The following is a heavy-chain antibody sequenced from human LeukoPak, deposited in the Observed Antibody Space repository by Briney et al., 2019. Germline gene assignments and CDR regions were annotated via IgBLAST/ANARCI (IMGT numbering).Heavy chain of an antibody. CDR3: ARDSGSGDSSGWYRYFDY. V-gene: IGHV3-23*01. J-gene: IGHJ4*02. CDR1: GFTFSSYA. D-gene: IGHD6-19*01. CDR2: ISGSGGST. Sequence: GGSLRLSCAASGFTFSSYAMSWVRQAPGKGLEWVSAISGSGGSTYYADSVKGRFTISRDNSKNTLYLQMNSLRAEDTAVYYCARDSGSGDSSGWYRYFDYWGQGTLVTVSS.